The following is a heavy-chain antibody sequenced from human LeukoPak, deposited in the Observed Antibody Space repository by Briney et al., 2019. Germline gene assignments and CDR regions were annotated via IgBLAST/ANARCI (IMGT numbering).Heavy chain of an antibody. V-gene: IGHV4-34*01. CDR3: AREAARRLDY. D-gene: IGHD6-6*01. CDR1: GGSFSGYY. CDR2: INHSGST. Sequence: SETLSLTCAVYGGSFSGYYWSWIRQPPGKGLEWIGEINHSGSTNYNPSLKSRVTISVDTSKNQFSLKLSSVTAADTAVYYCAREAARRLDYWGQGTLVTVSS. J-gene: IGHJ4*02.